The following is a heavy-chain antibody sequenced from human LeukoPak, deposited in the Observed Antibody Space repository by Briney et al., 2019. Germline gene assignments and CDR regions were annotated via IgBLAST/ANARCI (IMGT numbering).Heavy chain of an antibody. CDR1: GGSISGYS. Sequence: AETLSLTCTVSGGSISGYSWTWIRQPPGQGLEWIGYFHNSRTTSYNPSLTGRVIISVDTAMDQISLKLNSVTAADTAVYYCARGHLGLSPWGQGTLVTVSS. V-gene: IGHV4-59*01. D-gene: IGHD3-10*01. CDR2: FHNSRTT. CDR3: ARGHLGLSP. J-gene: IGHJ5*02.